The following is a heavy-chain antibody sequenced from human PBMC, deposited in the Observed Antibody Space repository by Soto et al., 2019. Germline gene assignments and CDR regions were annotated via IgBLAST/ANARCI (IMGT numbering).Heavy chain of an antibody. CDR3: AVFQVGDIVVVPAAMGSIDY. V-gene: IGHV1-58*01. CDR1: GFTFTSSA. J-gene: IGHJ4*02. D-gene: IGHD2-2*01. CDR2: IVVGSGNT. Sequence: SVKVSCKASGFTFTSSAVQWVRQARGQRLEWIGWIVVGSGNTNYAQKFQERVTITRDMSTSTAYMELSSLRSEDTAVYYCAVFQVGDIVVVPAAMGSIDYWGQGTLVTVSS.